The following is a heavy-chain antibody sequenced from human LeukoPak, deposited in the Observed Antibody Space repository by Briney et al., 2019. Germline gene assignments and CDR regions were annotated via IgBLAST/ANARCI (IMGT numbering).Heavy chain of an antibody. V-gene: IGHV3-23*01. CDR3: ARAKYCGGDCYQLYYYYYGMDV. J-gene: IGHJ6*02. CDR1: GFTFSSYA. D-gene: IGHD2-21*02. Sequence: GGSLRLSCAASGFTFSSYAMSWVRQAPGKGLEWVSAISGSGGSTYYADSVKGRFTISRDNSKNSLYLQMNSLRAEDTALYHCARAKYCGGDCYQLYYYYYGMDVWGQGTTVTVSS. CDR2: ISGSGGST.